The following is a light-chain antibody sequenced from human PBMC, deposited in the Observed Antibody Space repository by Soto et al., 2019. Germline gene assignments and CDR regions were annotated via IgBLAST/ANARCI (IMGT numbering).Light chain of an antibody. CDR1: SSNVGSYDL. Sequence: QSVLTQPASVSGSPGQSITISCTGTSSNVGSYDLVSWYQQHPGKAPKLLIYEVTKRPSGVSNLFSGSKSGNTASLTISGLQAEDEADYACCSYAASNTLIFGGGTKLTVL. V-gene: IGLV2-23*02. CDR3: CSYAASNTLI. CDR2: EVT. J-gene: IGLJ2*01.